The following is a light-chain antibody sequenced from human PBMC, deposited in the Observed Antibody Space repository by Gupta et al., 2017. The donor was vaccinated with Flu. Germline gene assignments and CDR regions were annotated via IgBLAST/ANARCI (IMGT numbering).Light chain of an antibody. CDR2: EVS. Sequence: PVTLGQPASSSCRSSQSLVYKNGITYLNWFQQRPGQSPRRLIYEVSNLDSGVPDRFSGSGSGTDFTLKISRVEAEDVGAYYCMRGTHPWTFGQGTRLEI. CDR3: MRGTHPWT. CDR1: QSLVYKNGITY. J-gene: IGKJ2*02. V-gene: IGKV2-30*01.